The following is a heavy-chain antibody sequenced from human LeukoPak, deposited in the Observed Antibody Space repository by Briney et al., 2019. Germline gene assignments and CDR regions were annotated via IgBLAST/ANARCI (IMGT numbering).Heavy chain of an antibody. Sequence: GGSLRLSCAASGCTFEDYAMHWVRQAPGKGLEWVSFVTGDGSSTYYADSVKGRFTISRDNSKNSLYLQMNSLRIEDTALYYCAKDRETTGYEHWGQGTLVTVSS. V-gene: IGHV3-43*02. CDR2: VTGDGSST. CDR1: GCTFEDYA. D-gene: IGHD3-9*01. CDR3: AKDRETTGYEH. J-gene: IGHJ1*01.